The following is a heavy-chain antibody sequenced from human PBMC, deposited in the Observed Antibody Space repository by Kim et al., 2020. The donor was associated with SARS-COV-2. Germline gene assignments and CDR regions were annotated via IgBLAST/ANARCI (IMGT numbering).Heavy chain of an antibody. V-gene: IGHV3-23*01. CDR1: GFTFSSFD. Sequence: GGSLRLSCTASGFTFSSFDMNWVRQAPGKGLEWVSRVNTDAISTYYADSVKGRFTISRDNSKNTLYLQLNSLRADDTAVYYCARDAGTLGNWGQGTLVTVSS. CDR3: ARDAGTLGN. CDR2: VNTDAIST. J-gene: IGHJ4*02. D-gene: IGHD3-10*01.